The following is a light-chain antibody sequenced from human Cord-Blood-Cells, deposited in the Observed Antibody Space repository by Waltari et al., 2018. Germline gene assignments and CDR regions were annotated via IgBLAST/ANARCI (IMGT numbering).Light chain of an antibody. V-gene: IGKV1-9*01. Sequence: IQLTQSPSSLSASVADRVTITCRASQGISSYLAWYQQEPGKAPKLLSYAASTLQSGVPSRFSGSGSGTDFTLTSSSLQPEDFATYYCQQLNSYPTFGPGTKVDIK. CDR1: QGISSY. J-gene: IGKJ3*01. CDR3: QQLNSYPT. CDR2: AAS.